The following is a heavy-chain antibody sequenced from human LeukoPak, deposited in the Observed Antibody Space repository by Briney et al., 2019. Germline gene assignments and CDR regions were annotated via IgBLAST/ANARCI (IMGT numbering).Heavy chain of an antibody. D-gene: IGHD4-17*01. Sequence: PSETLSLTCTVSGDSISSGSYYWSWIRQPAGEGLEWIGRIYSSGRTHYSPSLKSRVAISVDTSKNRFSLRLSSVTAADTAVYYCAKALNEDYGDKGVYYFDYWGQGTLVTVS. V-gene: IGHV4-61*02. CDR2: IYSSGRT. CDR3: AKALNEDYGDKGVYYFDY. CDR1: GDSISSGSYY. J-gene: IGHJ4*02.